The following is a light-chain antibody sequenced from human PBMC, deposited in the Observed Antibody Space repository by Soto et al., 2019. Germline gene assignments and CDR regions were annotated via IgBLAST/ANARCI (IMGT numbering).Light chain of an antibody. CDR1: HSLVHSDGRTY. V-gene: IGKV2-30*02. Sequence: VLMTQSPLSLPVTLGQPASISCRSSHSLVHSDGRTYVRWFQQRPGQSPRRLIYMVSNRDSGVTVIFSGGVSATDVTLKIIRVEAADVLIYYCWLGTHGVTVGQGTRLEIK. CDR3: WLGTHGVT. CDR2: MVS. J-gene: IGKJ5*01.